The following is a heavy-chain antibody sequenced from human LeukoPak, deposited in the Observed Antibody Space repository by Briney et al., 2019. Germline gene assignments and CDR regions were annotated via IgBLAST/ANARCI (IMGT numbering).Heavy chain of an antibody. Sequence: TSETLSLTCTVSGGSISSYYWSWIRQPPRKGLEWIGYIYYSGSTNYNPSLKSRVTISVDTPKNQFSLKLSSVTAADTAVYYCARQGSFFWFDPWGQGTLVTVSS. CDR2: IYYSGST. J-gene: IGHJ5*02. CDR1: GGSISSYY. V-gene: IGHV4-59*08. CDR3: ARQGSFFWFDP. D-gene: IGHD3-16*02.